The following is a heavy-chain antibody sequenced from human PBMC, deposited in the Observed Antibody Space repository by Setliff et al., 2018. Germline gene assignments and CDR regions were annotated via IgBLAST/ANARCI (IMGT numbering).Heavy chain of an antibody. CDR2: IFYSDTA. V-gene: IGHV4-59*11. CDR3: ARDRSTVIRGVTSSFYYMDV. J-gene: IGHJ6*03. Sequence: SETLSLTCTVSGGSIGPHYWSWIRQAPGKGLEWIGHIFYSDTAKYNPSLESRAAISVDSSKNQFSLKLRSVTAADTAVYYCARDRSTVIRGVTSSFYYMDVWGGGTTVTVSS. CDR1: GGSIGPHY. D-gene: IGHD3-10*01.